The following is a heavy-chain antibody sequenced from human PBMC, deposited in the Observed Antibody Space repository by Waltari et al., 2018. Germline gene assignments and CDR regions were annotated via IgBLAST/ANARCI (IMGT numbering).Heavy chain of an antibody. CDR2: IIPIFGTA. D-gene: IGHD3-22*01. J-gene: IGHJ3*02. V-gene: IGHV1-69*08. CDR1: GGTFSSYA. Sequence: QVQLVQSGAEVKKPGSSVKVSCKASGGTFSSYAISWLRQAPGPGLEWMGRIIPIFGTANYAQKFQGRVTITADKSTSTAYMELSSLRSEDTAVYYCARASRYYDSSGYYDDAFDIWGQGTMVTVSS. CDR3: ARASRYYDSSGYYDDAFDI.